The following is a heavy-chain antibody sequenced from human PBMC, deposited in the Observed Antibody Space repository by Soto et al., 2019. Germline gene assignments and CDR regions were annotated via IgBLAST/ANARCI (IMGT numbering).Heavy chain of an antibody. D-gene: IGHD3-9*01. CDR3: ERHNRGYFDPHYFDY. Sequence: SETLSLTCTVSGGSISSYYWSWIRQPPGKGLGWIGYIYYSGSTNYNPSLKSRVTISVDTSKNQFSLKLSSVTAADTAVYYCERHNRGYFDPHYFDYWGQGTLVTVSS. J-gene: IGHJ4*02. V-gene: IGHV4-59*08. CDR1: GGSISSYY. CDR2: IYYSGST.